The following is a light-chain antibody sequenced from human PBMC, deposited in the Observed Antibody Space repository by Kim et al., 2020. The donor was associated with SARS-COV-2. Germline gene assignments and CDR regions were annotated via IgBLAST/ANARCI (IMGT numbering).Light chain of an antibody. CDR3: GTWDSSLSAVL. J-gene: IGLJ2*01. CDR1: SSNIGNNY. CDR2: DNN. V-gene: IGLV1-51*01. Sequence: GQKVTISCSGSSSNIGNNYVPWYQQFPGTAPRLLIYDNNKRPSGIPDRLSGSKSGTSATLGITGLQTGDEADYYCGTWDSSLSAVLFGGGTQLTVL.